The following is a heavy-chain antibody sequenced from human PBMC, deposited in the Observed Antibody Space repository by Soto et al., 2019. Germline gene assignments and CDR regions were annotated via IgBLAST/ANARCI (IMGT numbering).Heavy chain of an antibody. D-gene: IGHD5-18*01. CDR3: ARGHRAMEYYYYYGMDV. CDR2: ISYSGST. V-gene: IGHV4-59*01. CDR1: GGSISSSF. Sequence: SETLSLTCSVSGGSISSSFWSWIRQPPGKELEWIGYISYSGSTTYNPSLKSRITLSVDTSKNQFSLRVASVTAADTAVYYCARGHRAMEYYYYYGMDVWGQGTTVTV. J-gene: IGHJ6*02.